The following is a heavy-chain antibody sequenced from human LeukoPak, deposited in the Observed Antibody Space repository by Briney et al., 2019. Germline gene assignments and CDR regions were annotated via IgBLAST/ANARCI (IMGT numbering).Heavy chain of an antibody. V-gene: IGHV3-30*18. Sequence: GGSLRLSCAASGFTISSYSMHWVRQPPGKGLQWVALISYDGRGENYADSVKGRFTISRDTSNNTLYLKMNGLGTDDTAVYYCAKHYDFWSGYIRGFDSWGQGTLVTVSS. J-gene: IGHJ4*02. CDR1: GFTISSYS. D-gene: IGHD3-3*01. CDR3: AKHYDFWSGYIRGFDS. CDR2: ISYDGRGE.